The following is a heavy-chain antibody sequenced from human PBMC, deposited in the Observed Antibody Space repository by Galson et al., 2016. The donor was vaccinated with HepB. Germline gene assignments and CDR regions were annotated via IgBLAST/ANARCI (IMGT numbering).Heavy chain of an antibody. J-gene: IGHJ4*02. D-gene: IGHD2/OR15-2a*01. CDR3: AKGDRHACNCAICYPVDY. Sequence: SLRLSCAASGFTFGSYAMSWVRQTPGKGLEWVAAISDSGRGTYHADSVKGRFTISRDNSRNTMYLQMNSLRAEDTALYYCAKGDRHACNCAICYPVDYWGQGTLVTASS. V-gene: IGHV3-23*01. CDR1: GFTFGSYA. CDR2: ISDSGRGT.